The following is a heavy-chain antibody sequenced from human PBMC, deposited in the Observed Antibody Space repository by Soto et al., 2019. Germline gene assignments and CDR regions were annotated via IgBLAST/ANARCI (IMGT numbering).Heavy chain of an antibody. D-gene: IGHD3-10*01. CDR1: GFTFSNSA. V-gene: IGHV3-23*01. CDR3: AKGDFGGYFGSGSYQSLFAY. Sequence: EVQLLESGGGVVQPGGSLRLSCAASGFTFSNSAMSWVRQAPGKGLEWVSGISTSGGTTSNADSVKGRFTISRDNAKNTLDQQMNGLRAEDTDVYYCAKGDFGGYFGSGSYQSLFAYWGQGPMVTVSS. CDR2: ISTSGGTT. J-gene: IGHJ4*02.